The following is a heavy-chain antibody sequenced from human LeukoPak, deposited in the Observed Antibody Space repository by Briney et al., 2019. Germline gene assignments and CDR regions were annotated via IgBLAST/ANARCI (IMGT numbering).Heavy chain of an antibody. V-gene: IGHV1-69*13. Sequence: SVKVSCKASGGTFSSYVISWVRQAPGQGLEWMGGIIPIFGTANYAQKFQGRVTITADESTSTAYMELSSLRSEDTAVYYCARDWRSSSWYRDYYYYYMDVWGKGTTVTVSS. CDR3: ARDWRSSSWYRDYYYYYMDV. J-gene: IGHJ6*03. D-gene: IGHD6-13*01. CDR2: IIPIFGTA. CDR1: GGTFSSYV.